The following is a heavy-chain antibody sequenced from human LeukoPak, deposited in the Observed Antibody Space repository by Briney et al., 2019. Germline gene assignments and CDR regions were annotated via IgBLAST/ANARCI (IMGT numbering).Heavy chain of an antibody. V-gene: IGHV4-59*01. J-gene: IGHJ6*03. Sequence: QASEALSLTCTVSGGSISSYYWSWIRQPPGKGLEWIGYIYYSGSTNYNPSLKSRVTISVDTSKNQFSLKLSSVTAADTAVYYCARLEGAGRWGYYYYYMDVWGKGTTVTVSS. CDR1: GGSISSYY. CDR2: IYYSGST. D-gene: IGHD6-13*01. CDR3: ARLEGAGRWGYYYYYMDV.